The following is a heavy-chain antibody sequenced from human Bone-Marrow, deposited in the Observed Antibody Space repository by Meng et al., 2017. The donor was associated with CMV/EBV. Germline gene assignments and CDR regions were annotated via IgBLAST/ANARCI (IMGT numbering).Heavy chain of an antibody. D-gene: IGHD2-2*01. CDR1: GFTFTTYV. V-gene: IGHV3-30*02. Sequence: GESLKISCAASGFTFTTYVMHWVRQAPGKGLEWVALIWDDGSLKYYADSVKGRFTISRDNSKDTLYLQMNSLKTEDTAMYYCTKEEYQLPGGTFDSWGQGTLVTVSS. CDR3: TKEEYQLPGGTFDS. CDR2: IWDDGSLK. J-gene: IGHJ4*02.